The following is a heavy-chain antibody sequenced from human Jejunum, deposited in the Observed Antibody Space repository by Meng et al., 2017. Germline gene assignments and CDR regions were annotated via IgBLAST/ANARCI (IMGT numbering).Heavy chain of an antibody. Sequence: GESLKISCTVSGFTVSTNYMNWVRQAPGKGLEWVSISYSGGFTKHEDSVQGRFTISRDNSRNTLFLQMNSLSPEDTAVYYCARGRGDAGNIDYWGQGALVTVSS. CDR2: SYSGGFT. J-gene: IGHJ4*02. V-gene: IGHV3-66*02. CDR3: ARGRGDAGNIDY. D-gene: IGHD4-23*01. CDR1: GFTVSTNY.